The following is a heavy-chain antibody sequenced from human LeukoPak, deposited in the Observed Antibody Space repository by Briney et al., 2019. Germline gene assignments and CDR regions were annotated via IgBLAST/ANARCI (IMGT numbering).Heavy chain of an antibody. CDR1: GGTFSSYA. CDR3: AREYNSGESYAFDI. Sequence: SVKVSCKASGGTFSSYAISWVRQAPGQGLEWMGGIIPIFGIANYAQKFQGRVTITADKSTSTAYMELSSLRSEDTAVYYCAREYNSGESYAFDIWGQGTMVTVSS. J-gene: IGHJ3*02. V-gene: IGHV1-69*17. CDR2: IIPIFGIA. D-gene: IGHD6-19*01.